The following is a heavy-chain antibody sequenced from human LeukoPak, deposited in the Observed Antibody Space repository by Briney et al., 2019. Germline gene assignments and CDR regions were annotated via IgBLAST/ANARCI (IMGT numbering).Heavy chain of an antibody. Sequence: ASVKVSCKASGYTFTGYYMHWVRQAPGQGLEWMGWINPNSGGTNYAQKFQGWVTMTRDTSISTAYIELSRLRSDDTAVYYCARGQYTSTWYRGSRWFDPWGQGTLVTVSS. D-gene: IGHD6-13*01. J-gene: IGHJ5*02. V-gene: IGHV1-2*04. CDR3: ARGQYTSTWYRGSRWFDP. CDR2: INPNSGGT. CDR1: GYTFTGYY.